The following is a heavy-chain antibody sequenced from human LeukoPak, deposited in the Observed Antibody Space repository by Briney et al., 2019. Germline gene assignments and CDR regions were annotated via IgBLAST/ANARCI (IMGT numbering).Heavy chain of an antibody. CDR1: GFTVSNNY. V-gene: IGHV3-53*01. CDR3: ARIYVWGSYSPYYFDY. J-gene: IGHJ4*02. Sequence: GGSLRLSCAASGFTVSNNYMSWVRQAPGKGLEWVSVIYSGGSTYYADSVKGQFTISRDNSKNTLYLQMNSLRAEDTAVYYCARIYVWGSYSPYYFDYWGQGTLVTVSS. D-gene: IGHD3-16*01. CDR2: IYSGGST.